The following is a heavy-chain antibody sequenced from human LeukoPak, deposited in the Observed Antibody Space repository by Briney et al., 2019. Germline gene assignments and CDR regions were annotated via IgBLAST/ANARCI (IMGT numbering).Heavy chain of an antibody. CDR3: AKGDEQQLVR. D-gene: IGHD6-13*01. CDR2: IKQDGSDK. CDR1: AFTFSSYW. Sequence: GSLRLSCAASAFTFSSYWMSWVRQAPGKGLEWVANIKQDGSDKYYVDSVKGRFTISRDNAKNSLYLQMNSLRAEDTAVYYCAKGDEQQLVRWGQGTLVTVSS. J-gene: IGHJ4*02. V-gene: IGHV3-7*01.